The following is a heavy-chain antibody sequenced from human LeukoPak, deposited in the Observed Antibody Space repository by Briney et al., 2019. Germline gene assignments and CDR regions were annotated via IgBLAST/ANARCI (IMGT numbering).Heavy chain of an antibody. D-gene: IGHD1-26*01. CDR1: GGSISSYY. J-gene: IGHJ4*02. CDR3: ARVVGATLDY. CDR2: IYYSGST. Sequence: SETLSLTCTVSGGSISSYYWSWIRQPPGKGLEWIGYIYYSGSTNYNPSLKSRVTISVDTSKNQFSLKLSSVTAADTAVYYCARVVGATLDYWGQGTLVTVSP. V-gene: IGHV4-59*01.